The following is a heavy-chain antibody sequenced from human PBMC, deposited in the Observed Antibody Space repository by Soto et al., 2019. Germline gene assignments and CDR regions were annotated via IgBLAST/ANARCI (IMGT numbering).Heavy chain of an antibody. V-gene: IGHV3-23*01. CDR1: GFTFSSYA. Sequence: PGGSLRLSCAASGFTFSSYAMSWVRQAPGKGLEWVSAISGSGGSTYYADSVKGRFTISRDNSKNTLYLQMNSLRAEDAAVYYCAKDTVTNHYYYYMDVWGKGTTVTVSS. J-gene: IGHJ6*03. D-gene: IGHD4-4*01. CDR2: ISGSGGST. CDR3: AKDTVTNHYYYYMDV.